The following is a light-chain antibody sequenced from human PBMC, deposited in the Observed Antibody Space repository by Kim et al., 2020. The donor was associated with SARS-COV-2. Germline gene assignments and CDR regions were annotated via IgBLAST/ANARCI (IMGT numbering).Light chain of an antibody. V-gene: IGKV4-1*01. CDR2: WAS. CDR1: QSVFHSPNKKNF. Sequence: RATINCKSSQSVFHSPNKKNFLAWYQQKSGHPPKLLIYWASTRESGVPGRFSGSGSGTDFTLTITSVQAEDVAVYFCHQYATFPYSCGQGTKLEI. CDR3: HQYATFPYS. J-gene: IGKJ2*03.